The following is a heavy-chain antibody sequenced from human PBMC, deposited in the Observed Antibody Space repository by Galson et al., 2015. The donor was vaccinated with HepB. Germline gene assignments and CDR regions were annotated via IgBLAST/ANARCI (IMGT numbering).Heavy chain of an antibody. D-gene: IGHD3-10*01. CDR3: AAGGSGLDY. J-gene: IGHJ4*02. CDR2: IVPDGRTT. V-gene: IGHV3-74*01. Sequence: SLRLSCAASGFTFNNYWMYWVRQAPGRGLMWVSRIVPDGRTTNYADSVRGRFTISRDNAKHTLYLQMNGLGAEDTAVYYCAAGGSGLDYWGQGVLVTVS. CDR1: GFTFNNYW.